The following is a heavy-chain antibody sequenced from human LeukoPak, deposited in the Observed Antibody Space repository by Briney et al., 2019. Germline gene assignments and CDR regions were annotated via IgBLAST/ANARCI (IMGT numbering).Heavy chain of an antibody. D-gene: IGHD2/OR15-2a*01. J-gene: IGHJ6*03. CDR1: GDSISSGTYY. CDR2: IYASGST. V-gene: IGHV4-61*02. CDR3: ARWYCSSTTCYHMDV. Sequence: PSQTLSLTCTVSGDSISSGTYYWSWIRQPAGKGLEWIGRIYASGSTNYNPSLKSRVTISVDTSKNQFSLKLSSVTAADTAVYYCARWYCSSTTCYHMDVWGKGTTVTVSS.